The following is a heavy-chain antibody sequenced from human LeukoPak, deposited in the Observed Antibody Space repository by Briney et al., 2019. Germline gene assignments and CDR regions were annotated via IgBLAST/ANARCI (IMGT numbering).Heavy chain of an antibody. CDR1: GYTFTGYY. CDR2: IDPKSGAT. J-gene: IGHJ4*02. V-gene: IGHV1-2*02. Sequence: ASVKVSCKASGYTFTGYYMHWVRQAPGQGLEWMAWIDPKSGATNYAQRFQGRVTMTRDTSISTAYMELSRLRSDDTAVYYCARCRPWFGESYNDYWGQGTLVTVSS. CDR3: ARCRPWFGESYNDY. D-gene: IGHD3-10*01.